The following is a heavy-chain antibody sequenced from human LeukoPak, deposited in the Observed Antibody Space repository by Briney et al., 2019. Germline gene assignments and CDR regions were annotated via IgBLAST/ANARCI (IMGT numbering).Heavy chain of an antibody. D-gene: IGHD3-9*01. CDR2: IYHSGST. Sequence: SETLSLTCAVSGGSISSSNWWSWVRQPPGKGLEWIGEIYHSGSTNYNPSLKSRVTILEDKSKNQFSLKLSSVTAADTAVYYCARAYYDILTGYYEDYWGQGTLVTVSS. CDR3: ARAYYDILTGYYEDY. J-gene: IGHJ4*02. V-gene: IGHV4-4*02. CDR1: GGSISSSNW.